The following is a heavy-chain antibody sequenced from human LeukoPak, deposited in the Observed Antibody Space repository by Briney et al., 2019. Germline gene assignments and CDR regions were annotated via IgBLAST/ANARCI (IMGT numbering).Heavy chain of an antibody. Sequence: SETLSLTCTVSGGSISSYYWSWIPQPPGKGLEWVGYIYYSGSTNYNPSLKSRVTISVDTSKNQFSLKLSSVTAADTAVYYCARDFYGSGIGSWFDPWGQGTLVTVSS. D-gene: IGHD3-10*01. CDR2: IYYSGST. CDR3: ARDFYGSGIGSWFDP. CDR1: GGSISSYY. J-gene: IGHJ5*02. V-gene: IGHV4-59*01.